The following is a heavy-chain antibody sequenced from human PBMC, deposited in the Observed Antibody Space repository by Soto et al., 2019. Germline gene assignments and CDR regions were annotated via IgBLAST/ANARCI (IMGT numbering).Heavy chain of an antibody. D-gene: IGHD4-17*01. CDR2: IYSSGSS. J-gene: IGHJ6*02. Sequence: PSETLSLTCTVSGGSISGSYWSWVRQPAGKGLEWTGRIYSSGSSNYNPSLNSRLTMSLDTSKNQFSLKLRSVTAADTAIYYCARLFTVTTDYYFGMDAWGQGTTVTV. CDR1: GGSISGSY. CDR3: ARLFTVTTDYYFGMDA. V-gene: IGHV4-4*07.